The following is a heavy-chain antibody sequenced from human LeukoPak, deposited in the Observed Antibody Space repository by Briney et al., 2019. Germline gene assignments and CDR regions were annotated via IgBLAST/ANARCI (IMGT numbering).Heavy chain of an antibody. CDR1: GYTFTSYG. Sequence: GASVKVSCKASGYTFTSYGISWVRQAPGQGLEWMGWISAYNGNTNYAQKLQGRVTMTTDTSTSTAYMELRSLRSDDTAVYYCAREGAPRVLRFLEWSLEKNYFDYWGQGTLVTVSS. CDR3: AREGAPRVLRFLEWSLEKNYFDY. J-gene: IGHJ4*02. D-gene: IGHD3-3*01. V-gene: IGHV1-18*01. CDR2: ISAYNGNT.